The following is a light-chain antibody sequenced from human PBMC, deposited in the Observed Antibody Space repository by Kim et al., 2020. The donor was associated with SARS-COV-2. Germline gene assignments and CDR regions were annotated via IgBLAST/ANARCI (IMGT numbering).Light chain of an antibody. V-gene: IGKV3-20*01. J-gene: IGKJ4*01. CDR2: VAS. Sequence: EIVLTQSPGTLSLSPGERATLSCRASQSVSSNYLAWYQQKPGQAPRLLIYVASYRATDIPDRFSGSGSGTDFTLTISRLEPEDFAVYYCHQYGSAPRTFGGGTKLEIK. CDR1: QSVSSNY. CDR3: HQYGSAPRT.